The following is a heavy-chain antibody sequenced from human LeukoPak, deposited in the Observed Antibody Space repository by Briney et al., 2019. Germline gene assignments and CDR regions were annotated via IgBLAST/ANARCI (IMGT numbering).Heavy chain of an antibody. CDR3: AKTSAGIRGGYFDY. D-gene: IGHD3-10*01. CDR2: INDSGGNT. CDR1: GFTFSSYA. J-gene: IGHJ4*02. V-gene: IGHV3-23*01. Sequence: GGSLRLSCAASGFTFSSYAMSWVRQAPGKGLEWVSLINDSGGNTYYADSVKGRFTISRDNSKNTLFLQMSSLRAEDTAVYYCAKTSAGIRGGYFDYWGQGTLVTVPS.